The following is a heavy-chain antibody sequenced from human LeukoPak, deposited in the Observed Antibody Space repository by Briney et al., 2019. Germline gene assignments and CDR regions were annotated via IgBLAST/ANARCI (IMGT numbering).Heavy chain of an antibody. CDR3: AKDRTQQYYYDSSGYFDY. V-gene: IGHV3-23*01. D-gene: IGHD3-22*01. Sequence: GGSLRLSCAASGFTFSSYGMSWVRQAPGKWLEWVSAITGSGGTTYYADSVKGRFTISRDNSKNTLYMQMNSLRAGDTAVYYCAKDRTQQYYYDSSGYFDYWGQGTLVTVSS. J-gene: IGHJ4*02. CDR1: GFTFSSYG. CDR2: ITGSGGTT.